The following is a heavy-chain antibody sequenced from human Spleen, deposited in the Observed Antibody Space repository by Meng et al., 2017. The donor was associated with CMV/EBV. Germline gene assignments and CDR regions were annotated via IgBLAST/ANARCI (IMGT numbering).Heavy chain of an antibody. V-gene: IGHV1-18*01. D-gene: IGHD2-2*02. CDR1: GYTFTSNG. J-gene: IGHJ5*02. CDR2: ISAYNGNT. CDR3: ARDRGCSSTSCYIFGFDP. Sequence: ASVKVSCKASGYTFTSNGISWVRQAPGQGLEWMGWISAYNGNTNYAQKFQGRVTMTTDTSTSTAYMELRSLRSDDTAVYYCARDRGCSSTSCYIFGFDPWDQGTLVTVSS.